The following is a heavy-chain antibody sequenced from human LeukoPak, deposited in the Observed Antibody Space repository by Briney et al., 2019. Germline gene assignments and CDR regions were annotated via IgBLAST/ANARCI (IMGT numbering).Heavy chain of an antibody. Sequence: ASVKVSCKASGYTFTSYGISWVRQAPGQGLEWMGWISTHNGDTNYAQKFQGRVIMTTDTSMSTAYMEMRSLRSDDTAVYYCVRDTTTFDPWGQGTLVTVSS. CDR1: GYTFTSYG. V-gene: IGHV1-18*01. CDR3: VRDTTTFDP. J-gene: IGHJ5*02. D-gene: IGHD2/OR15-2a*01. CDR2: ISTHNGDT.